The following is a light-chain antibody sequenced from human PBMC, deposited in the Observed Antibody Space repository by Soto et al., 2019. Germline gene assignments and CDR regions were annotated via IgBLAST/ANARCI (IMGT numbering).Light chain of an antibody. V-gene: IGKV3-20*01. Sequence: EIVLTQSPCTLSLSPSERSTLSCRTSQSVSSNYLAWYQQKPGQAPRLLIYGASSRATGIPDRFSGSGSGTDFTLTISRLEPEDFAVYYCQQYGSSGRTFGQGTKVDIK. CDR2: GAS. CDR3: QQYGSSGRT. J-gene: IGKJ1*01. CDR1: QSVSSNY.